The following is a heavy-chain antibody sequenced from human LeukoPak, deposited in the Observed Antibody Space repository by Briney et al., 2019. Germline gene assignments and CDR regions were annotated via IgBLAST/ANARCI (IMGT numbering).Heavy chain of an antibody. J-gene: IGHJ4*02. Sequence: GGSLRLSCVASGFTFSSYAMSWVRQAPGKGLEWVSAISGSGGSTYYADSVKGRFTISRDNSKNTLYLQMNSLRAEDTAVYYCANPRFGELLFHYWGQGTLVTVSS. CDR1: GFTFSSYA. CDR3: ANPRFGELLFHY. CDR2: ISGSGGST. D-gene: IGHD3-10*01. V-gene: IGHV3-23*01.